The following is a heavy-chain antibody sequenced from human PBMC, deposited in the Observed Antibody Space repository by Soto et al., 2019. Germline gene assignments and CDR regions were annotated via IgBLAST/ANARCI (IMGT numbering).Heavy chain of an antibody. CDR1: GGTFRTSA. J-gene: IGHJ6*01. CDR2: IMPVFPTP. D-gene: IGHD3-3*02. CDR3: ARDKDRQQLGGNYYYIMDV. Sequence: QVQLVRSGAEVKKPGSSVKVSCKTSGGTFRTSAISWVRQAPGQGLEWMGGIMPVFPTPDYAQKFQGRVTITADESTGTAYMELSSLRSEDTAVYYCARDKDRQQLGGNYYYIMDVWGQGTTVTVSS. V-gene: IGHV1-69*12.